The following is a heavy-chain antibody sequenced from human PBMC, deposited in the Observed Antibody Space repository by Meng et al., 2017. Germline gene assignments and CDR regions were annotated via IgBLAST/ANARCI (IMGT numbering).Heavy chain of an antibody. CDR1: GFTFSSYA. V-gene: IGHV3-23*01. J-gene: IGHJ4*02. CDR2: ISGSGGST. Sequence: GESLKISCAASGFTFSSYAMSWVRQAPGKGLEWFSAISGSGGSTYYADSVKGRFTISRDNSKNTLYLQMNSLIAEDTAVYYCAKSNSSGWYQYFDYWGQGTLVTVSS. CDR3: AKSNSSGWYQYFDY. D-gene: IGHD6-19*01.